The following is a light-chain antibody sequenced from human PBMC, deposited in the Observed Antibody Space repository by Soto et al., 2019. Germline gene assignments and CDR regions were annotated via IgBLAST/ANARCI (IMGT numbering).Light chain of an antibody. J-gene: IGKJ2*01. Sequence: EIVLTQSPGTLSLPPGERATLSCRASQSVSSSYLAWFQQKPGQAPRHLIYGASSRATGIPDRFSGSGSGTEFTLTISSLEPEDFAVYYCRQYGSSPMYTFGQGTKLEIK. CDR2: GAS. CDR1: QSVSSSY. V-gene: IGKV3-20*01. CDR3: RQYGSSPMYT.